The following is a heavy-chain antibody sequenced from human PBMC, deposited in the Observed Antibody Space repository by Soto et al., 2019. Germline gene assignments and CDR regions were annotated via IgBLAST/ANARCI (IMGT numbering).Heavy chain of an antibody. Sequence: EVMLEESGGAVVQPGGSLRLSCVVSGFTFEEHTIHWVRQAPGKGLEWISLLSWDGGTTYYAESVEGRFTISRDSGTNSVFLQMDSLRSEDTALYYCTRVQKKYRTTSGVDFDSWGQGTQVTVSS. J-gene: IGHJ4*02. CDR1: GFTFEEHT. CDR3: TRVQKKYRTTSGVDFDS. CDR2: LSWDGGTT. D-gene: IGHD5-12*01. V-gene: IGHV3-43*01.